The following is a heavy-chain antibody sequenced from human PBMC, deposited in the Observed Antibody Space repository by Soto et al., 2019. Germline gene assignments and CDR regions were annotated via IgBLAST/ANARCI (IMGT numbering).Heavy chain of an antibody. CDR2: IRSNIDGATT. V-gene: IGHV3-15*01. CDR1: GFAFKYAR. J-gene: IGHJ3*01. Sequence: GGSLRLSCAASGFAFKYARMTWVRQAPGKGLEWVGHIRSNIDGATTAYAAPVKGRFTISRDESKNTVDLQMNSLITEDTAVYYCTTDWGSGTHYARAFDVWGQETMVTVSS. CDR3: TTDWGSGTHYARAFDV. D-gene: IGHD3-16*01.